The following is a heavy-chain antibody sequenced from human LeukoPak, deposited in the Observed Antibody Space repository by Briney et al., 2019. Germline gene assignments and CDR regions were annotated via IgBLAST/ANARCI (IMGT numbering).Heavy chain of an antibody. J-gene: IGHJ5*02. CDR3: ARHQVDWFDP. V-gene: IGHV4-39*01. CDR1: GGSVSSGSYY. CDR2: VYYSRRT. Sequence: PSETLSLTCTVSGGSVSSGSYYWGRVRQPPGKGLEWIGSVYYSRRTYYNPSLNSRITISVDTSKNRFSPKLSSVTAADTAVYYCARHQVDWFDPWGQGTLVTVSS.